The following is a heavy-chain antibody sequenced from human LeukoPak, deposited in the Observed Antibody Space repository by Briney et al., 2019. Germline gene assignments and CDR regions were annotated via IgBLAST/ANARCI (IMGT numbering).Heavy chain of an antibody. CDR3: ARAPPGDV. CDR2: IYYSGST. CDR1: GGSISSSSYY. Sequence: SETLSLTYTVSGGSISSSSYYWGWIRQPPGKGLEWIGSIYYSGSTYYNPSLKSRVTISVDTSKNQFSLKLSSVTAADTAVYYCARAPPGDVWGQGTTVTVSS. V-gene: IGHV4-39*07. J-gene: IGHJ6*02.